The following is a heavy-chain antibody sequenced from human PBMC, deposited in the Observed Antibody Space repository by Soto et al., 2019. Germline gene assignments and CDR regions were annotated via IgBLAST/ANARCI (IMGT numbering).Heavy chain of an antibody. V-gene: IGHV3-7*03. Sequence: EVQLVESGGGSVQPGESLRLSCLASGFTFSMYWMSWVRQAPGKGLEWVARIKQDGGEKYYVDSVKGRFTVSRENAKESIYPQFESFRADRAAIYYCVGDQIILPADDFYYGGGGWGQGTTVTVSS. J-gene: IGHJ6*02. CDR3: VGDQIILPADDFYYGGGG. CDR1: GFTFSMYW. CDR2: IKQDGGEK.